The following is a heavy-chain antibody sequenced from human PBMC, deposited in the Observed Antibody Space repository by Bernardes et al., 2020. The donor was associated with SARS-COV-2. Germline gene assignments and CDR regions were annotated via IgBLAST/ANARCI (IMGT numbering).Heavy chain of an antibody. V-gene: IGHV4-34*01. D-gene: IGHD6-13*01. J-gene: IGHJ4*02. CDR1: GGSFSGYY. CDR2: INHSGST. Sequence: SETLSLTCAVYGGSFSGYYWSWIRQPPGKGLEWSGEINHSGSTNYNPSLKSRVTISVDTSKNQFSLKLSSVTAADTAVYYCARSWSLVLDYWGQGTLVTVSS. CDR3: ARSWSLVLDY.